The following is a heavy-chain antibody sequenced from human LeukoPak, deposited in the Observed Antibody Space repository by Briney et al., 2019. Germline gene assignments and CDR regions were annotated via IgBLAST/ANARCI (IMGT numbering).Heavy chain of an antibody. D-gene: IGHD4-17*01. CDR3: ARRGTTVTRDAFDI. J-gene: IGHJ3*02. CDR1: GFTFSDFW. CDR2: ITGSGGTT. V-gene: IGHV3-23*01. Sequence: GGSLRLSCAASGFTFSDFWMNWVRQAPGKGLEWVSGITGSGGTTYFADSVKGRFTISRDNSKNTLYLQMNSLRAEDTAVYYCARRGTTVTRDAFDIWGQGTMVTVSS.